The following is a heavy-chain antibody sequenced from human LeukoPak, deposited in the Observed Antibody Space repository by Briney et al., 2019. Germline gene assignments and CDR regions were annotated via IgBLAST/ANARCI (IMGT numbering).Heavy chain of an antibody. CDR2: IYYSGST. D-gene: IGHD6-13*01. CDR1: GGSISSYY. Sequence: SETLSLTCTVSGGSISSYYWSWIRQPPGKGLEWIGYIYYSGSTYYNPSLKSRVTISVDTSKNQFSLKLSSVTAADTAVYYCARAHSSLDYWGQGTLVTVSS. CDR3: ARAHSSLDY. J-gene: IGHJ4*02. V-gene: IGHV4-59*08.